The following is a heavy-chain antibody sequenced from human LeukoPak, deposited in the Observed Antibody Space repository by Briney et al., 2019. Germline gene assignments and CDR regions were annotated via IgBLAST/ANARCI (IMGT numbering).Heavy chain of an antibody. D-gene: IGHD2-2*03. CDR2: IIPIFGTA. CDR3: ASGYCSSTSCYDYYYYYMDV. V-gene: IGHV1-69*13. J-gene: IGHJ6*03. Sequence: AASVKVSCKASGGTFSSYAISWVRQAPGQGLEWMGGIIPIFGTANYAQKFQGRVTITADESTSTAYMELSSLRSEDTAVYYCASGYCSSTSCYDYYYYYMDVWGKGTTVTISS. CDR1: GGTFSSYA.